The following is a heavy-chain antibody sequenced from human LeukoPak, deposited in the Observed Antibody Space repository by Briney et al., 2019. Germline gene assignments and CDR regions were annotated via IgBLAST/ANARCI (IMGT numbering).Heavy chain of an antibody. CDR2: INQSGST. CDR1: GGSFSGYY. J-gene: IGHJ4*02. CDR3: ASLLSYYFDY. Sequence: PSETLSLTCTVYGGSFSGYYWSWIRQPPGKGLEWIGEINQSGSTNYNPSRKSRVTISADTSKNQFSLKLSSVTAADMAIYYCASLLSYYFDYWGQGTLVTVSS. V-gene: IGHV4-34*01. D-gene: IGHD1-26*01.